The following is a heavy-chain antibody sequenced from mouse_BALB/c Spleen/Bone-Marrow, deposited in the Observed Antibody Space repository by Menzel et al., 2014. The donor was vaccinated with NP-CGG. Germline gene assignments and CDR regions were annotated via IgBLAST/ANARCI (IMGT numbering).Heavy chain of an antibody. D-gene: IGHD2-2*01. Sequence: QVQLQQSGPELVKPGASVRISCKASGYTFTSYYIHWVKQRPGQGLEWIGWIYPGNVNTKYNEKFKGKATLTADKSSSTAYMQLSSLTSEDSAVYFCARGGWLRDALDYWGQGTSVTASS. CDR2: IYPGNVNT. CDR1: GYTFTSYY. CDR3: ARGGWLRDALDY. V-gene: IGHV1S56*01. J-gene: IGHJ4*01.